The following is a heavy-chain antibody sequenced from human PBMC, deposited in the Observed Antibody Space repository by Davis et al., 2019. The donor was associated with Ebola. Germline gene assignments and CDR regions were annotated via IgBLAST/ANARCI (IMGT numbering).Heavy chain of an antibody. CDR2: IYHSGST. CDR3: ATGTLVDNAFDI. CDR1: GGSISSSNW. D-gene: IGHD5-12*01. V-gene: IGHV4-4*02. J-gene: IGHJ3*02. Sequence: SETLSLTCAVSGGSISSSNWWSWVRQPPGKGLEWIGEIYHSGSTNYNPSLKSRVTISLDTSRDQFSLKLSSVTAADTAVYYCATGTLVDNAFDIWGQGTIVTVSS.